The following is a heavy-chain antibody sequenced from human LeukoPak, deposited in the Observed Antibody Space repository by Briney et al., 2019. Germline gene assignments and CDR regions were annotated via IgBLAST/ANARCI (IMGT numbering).Heavy chain of an antibody. J-gene: IGHJ3*02. CDR2: IYYSGST. Sequence: SDPLSLTCNVSGGSISRYYWSWIRQPPGKGLEWIGYIYYSGSTNYSPSLKRRVTISVDTSKNQHSLKLSSVTAADTAGYYCARSEYSYGADAFDIWGQGTMVTVSS. CDR1: GGSISRYY. CDR3: ARSEYSYGADAFDI. D-gene: IGHD5-18*01. V-gene: IGHV4-59*07.